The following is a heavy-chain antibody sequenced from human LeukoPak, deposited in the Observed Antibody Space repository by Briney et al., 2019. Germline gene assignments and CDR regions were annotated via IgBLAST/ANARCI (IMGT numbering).Heavy chain of an antibody. CDR2: VYYSGST. CDR1: GGSINSYY. D-gene: IGHD6-19*01. Sequence: SETLSLTCTVSGGSINSYYWSWIRQPPGKGLEYIGYVYYSGSTDYNPSLKSRVTISVDTSKNQFSLKLSSVTAADTAVYYCARAGSPGYYFDHWGQGSLVTVSS. CDR3: ARAGSPGYYFDH. J-gene: IGHJ4*02. V-gene: IGHV4-59*01.